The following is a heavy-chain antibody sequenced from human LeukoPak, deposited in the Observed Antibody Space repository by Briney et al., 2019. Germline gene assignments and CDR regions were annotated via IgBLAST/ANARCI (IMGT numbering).Heavy chain of an antibody. CDR2: INPSGGST. CDR3: ARGGGYYDSSGYTDAFGI. CDR1: GYTFTSYY. D-gene: IGHD3-22*01. J-gene: IGHJ3*02. Sequence: ASVKVSCKASGYTFTSYYMHWVRQAPGQGLEWMGIINPSGGSTSYAQKFQGRVTMTRDTSTSTVYMELSSLGSEDTAVYYCARGGGYYDSSGYTDAFGIWGQGTMVTVSS. V-gene: IGHV1-46*01.